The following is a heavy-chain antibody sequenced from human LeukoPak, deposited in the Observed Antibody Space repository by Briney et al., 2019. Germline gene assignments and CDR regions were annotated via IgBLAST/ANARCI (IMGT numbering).Heavy chain of an antibody. CDR2: TYLGDSDT. V-gene: IGHV5-51*01. Sequence: GESLKISCKGSGYSITSYWIGWVRLMPGKGLEWMGITYLGDSDTRYSPSFQGQVTISADKSISTAYLQWSSLKDSDSAMYYCARLRGTVSGNWFDPWGQGTLVTVSS. J-gene: IGHJ5*02. CDR1: GYSITSYW. CDR3: ARLRGTVSGNWFDP. D-gene: IGHD6-25*01.